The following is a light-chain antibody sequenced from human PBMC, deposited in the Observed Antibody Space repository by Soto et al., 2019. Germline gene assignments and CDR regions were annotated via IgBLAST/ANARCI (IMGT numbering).Light chain of an antibody. J-gene: IGKJ2*01. CDR1: QSISSY. Sequence: DIQMTQSPSSLSASVGDRVTITCRASQSISSYLNWYQQKPGKAPKLLIYAASSLQSGVPSRFSGSGSGTDFTLTISSLQPEDFATYHCQQYNSYTNTFGQGTKLEIK. CDR3: QQYNSYTNT. V-gene: IGKV1-39*01. CDR2: AAS.